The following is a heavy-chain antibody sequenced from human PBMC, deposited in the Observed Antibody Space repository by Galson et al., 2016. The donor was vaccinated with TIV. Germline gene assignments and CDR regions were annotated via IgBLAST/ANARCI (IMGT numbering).Heavy chain of an antibody. D-gene: IGHD3-9*01. CDR2: ISVSSDYI. Sequence: SLRLSCAASGFTFAGHSMNWVRQAPGGGLEWVSSISVSSDYIYYGDSVTGRFTVSRDNAKKSLFLQMNSLRAEDTAIYYCARAFETYAFYIWGQGTLVTVSS. J-gene: IGHJ3*02. CDR3: ARAFETYAFYI. CDR1: GFTFAGHS. V-gene: IGHV3-21*01.